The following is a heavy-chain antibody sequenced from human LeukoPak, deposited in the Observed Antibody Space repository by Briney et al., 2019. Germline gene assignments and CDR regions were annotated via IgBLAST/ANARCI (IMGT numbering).Heavy chain of an antibody. CDR3: ARDHKYYYDSSGYFLED. D-gene: IGHD3-22*01. Sequence: PSETLSLTCTVSGGSISSGGYYWSWIRQHPGKGLEWIGYIYYSGSTYYNPSLKSRVTISVDTSKNQFSLKLSSVTAADTAVYYCARDHKYYYDSSGYFLEDWGQGTLVTVSS. CDR2: IYYSGST. J-gene: IGHJ4*02. CDR1: GGSISSGGYY. V-gene: IGHV4-31*03.